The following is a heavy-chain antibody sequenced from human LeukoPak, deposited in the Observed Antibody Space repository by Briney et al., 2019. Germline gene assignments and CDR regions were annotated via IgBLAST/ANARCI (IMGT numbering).Heavy chain of an antibody. J-gene: IGHJ4*02. CDR1: GYTFTNYA. Sequence: EASAKVSCKASGYTFTNYAVNWLRQAPGQRLEWMGWINAGNGDTKFSQNYQARVTITRDASASTAYMELSSLTFEDTAVYFCARGLWSAHRREYYFDSWGQGTLVTVSS. V-gene: IGHV1-3*01. D-gene: IGHD3-3*01. CDR3: ARGLWSAHRREYYFDS. CDR2: INAGNGDT.